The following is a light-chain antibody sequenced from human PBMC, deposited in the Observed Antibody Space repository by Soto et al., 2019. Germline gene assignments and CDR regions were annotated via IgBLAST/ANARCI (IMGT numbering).Light chain of an antibody. CDR3: QQYNSYPLT. Sequence: DIQMTQSPSTLSASVGDRVTITCRASQSISSWFAWYQQKPGKAPKLLIYKASSLESGVPSRFSGSGSGTEFTLTISSLQPDDFATYYCQQYNSYPLTFGGGTKVDNK. J-gene: IGKJ4*01. V-gene: IGKV1-5*03. CDR2: KAS. CDR1: QSISSW.